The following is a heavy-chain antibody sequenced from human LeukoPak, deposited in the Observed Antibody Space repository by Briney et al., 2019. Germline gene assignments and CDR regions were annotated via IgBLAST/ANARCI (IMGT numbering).Heavy chain of an antibody. J-gene: IGHJ4*02. CDR1: GGTFSSYA. D-gene: IGHD5-24*01. Sequence: SVKVSCKASGGTFSSYAISWVRQAPGQGLEWMGGIIPIFGTANYAQKFQGRVTITADESTSTAYMELGSLRSEDTAVYYCARGTRKDSRDGYNFWGQGTLVTVSS. CDR2: IIPIFGTA. CDR3: ARGTRKDSRDGYNF. V-gene: IGHV1-69*13.